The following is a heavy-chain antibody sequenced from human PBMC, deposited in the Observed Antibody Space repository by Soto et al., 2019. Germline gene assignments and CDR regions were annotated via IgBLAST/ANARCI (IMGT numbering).Heavy chain of an antibody. J-gene: IGHJ5*02. V-gene: IGHV3-23*01. Sequence: EVQLLESGGGLVQPGESLRLSCAASGFTFSSYAMTWVRQAPGKGLEWVSSISGSGAYTYFADSVKGRFTISRDNSXDTLYAQLSSLRVEDTARYYWGTGPRSHPQGSFAPWGQGALVSVSS. CDR3: GTGPRSHPQGSFAP. D-gene: IGHD2-15*01. CDR2: ISGSGAYT. CDR1: GFTFSSYA.